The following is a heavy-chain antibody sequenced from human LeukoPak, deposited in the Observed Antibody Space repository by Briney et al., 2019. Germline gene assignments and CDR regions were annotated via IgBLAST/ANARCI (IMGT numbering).Heavy chain of an antibody. V-gene: IGHV3-21*01. J-gene: IGHJ4*02. CDR1: GFTFSNYM. D-gene: IGHD4-23*01. Sequence: GGSLRLSCAVSGFTFSNYMMYWLRQSPGKGLEWVSAISGSGDYISYADSLKGRFTISRDNTKNSLFLEMTNLRADDTAMYYCARLNYGGNSAGLDSWGQGTLVTVSS. CDR2: ISGSGDYI. CDR3: ARLNYGGNSAGLDS.